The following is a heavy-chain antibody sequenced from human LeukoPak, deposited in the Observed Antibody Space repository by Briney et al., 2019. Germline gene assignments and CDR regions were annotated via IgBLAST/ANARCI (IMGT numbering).Heavy chain of an antibody. Sequence: SETLSLTRAVYGESFSGYYLTWIRQTPGKGLEWIGKIDHSGSANYNPSLKSRVTISVDTPKNRLFLELSSVTAADTAVYYCARGRYCNTTNCPYVGGYYSIDVWGKGTRVIVSS. D-gene: IGHD2-2*01. CDR1: GESFSGYY. V-gene: IGHV4-34*01. J-gene: IGHJ6*03. CDR3: ARGRYCNTTNCPYVGGYYSIDV. CDR2: IDHSGSA.